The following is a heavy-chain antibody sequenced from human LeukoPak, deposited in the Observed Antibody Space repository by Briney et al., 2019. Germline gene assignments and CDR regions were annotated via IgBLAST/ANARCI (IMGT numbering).Heavy chain of an antibody. CDR3: AKDLPIDSCSYYSPFDC. D-gene: IGHD3-22*01. CDR1: GVTFSSHA. J-gene: IGHJ4*02. Sequence: GGSLRLSCAASGVTFSSHAMAWVRQAPGKGLEWVSTTSGSCGGTYYADSVKGRFTISGDNSKNTLYLQMNSLRAEDTAVYYCAKDLPIDSCSYYSPFDCWGQGTLVTVSS. CDR2: TSGSCGGT. V-gene: IGHV3-23*01.